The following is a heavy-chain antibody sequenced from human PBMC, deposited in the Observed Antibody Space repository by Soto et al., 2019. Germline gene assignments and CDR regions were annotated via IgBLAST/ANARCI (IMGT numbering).Heavy chain of an antibody. Sequence: ASVKVSFKTTGYSFSIYYIHGVRQAPGQGLEWMGILNSNTGGTSYPQKFQGRVTMTRDTSTTTVYMELSSLTSDDTGVYYCARVLGASGMDVWG. J-gene: IGHJ6*02. CDR3: ARVLGASGMDV. V-gene: IGHV1-46*01. CDR2: LNSNTGGT. CDR1: GYSFSIYY.